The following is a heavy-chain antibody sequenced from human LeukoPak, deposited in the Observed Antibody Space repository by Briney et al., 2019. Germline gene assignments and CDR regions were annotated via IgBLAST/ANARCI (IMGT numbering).Heavy chain of an antibody. CDR3: ARGNPYSSSWLMYYYYYYMDV. D-gene: IGHD6-13*01. CDR2: INPNSGGT. V-gene: IGHV1-2*02. J-gene: IGHJ6*03. Sequence: AASVKVSCKASGYTFTGYYMHWVRQAPGQGLEWMGWINPNSGGTNYAQKFQGRVTMTRDTSISTAYMELSRLRSDDTAVYYCARGNPYSSSWLMYYYYYYMDVWGKGTTVTVSS. CDR1: GYTFTGYY.